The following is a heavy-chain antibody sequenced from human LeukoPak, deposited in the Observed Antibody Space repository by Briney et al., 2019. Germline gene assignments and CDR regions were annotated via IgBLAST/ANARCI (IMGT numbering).Heavy chain of an antibody. V-gene: IGHV4-34*01. CDR2: INHSGST. D-gene: IGHD1-26*01. J-gene: IGHJ4*02. CDR1: GGSFSGYY. CDR3: ARRRMGLDFDY. Sequence: SETLSLTCAVYGGSFSGYYWSWIRQPPGKGLEWIGEINHSGSTNYNPSLKSRVTISVDTSKNQFSLKLSSVTAADTAVYYCARRRMGLDFDYWGQGTLVTVSS.